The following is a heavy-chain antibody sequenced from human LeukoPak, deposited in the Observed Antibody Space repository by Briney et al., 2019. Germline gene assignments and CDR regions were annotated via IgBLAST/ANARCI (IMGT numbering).Heavy chain of an antibody. J-gene: IGHJ4*02. V-gene: IGHV3-66*02. CDR1: GFTFTNYA. D-gene: IGHD4-11*01. Sequence: GSLRLSCAASGFTFTNYAMSWVRQAPGKGLEWVSVIYSGGSTYYADSVKGRFTTSRDNSKNTLYLQMNSLRAEDTAVYYCARAGTVTRNFDYWGQGTLVTVSS. CDR2: IYSGGST. CDR3: ARAGTVTRNFDY.